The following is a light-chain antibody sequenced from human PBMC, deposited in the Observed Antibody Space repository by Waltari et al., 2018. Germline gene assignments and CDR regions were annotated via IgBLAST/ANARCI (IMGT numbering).Light chain of an antibody. CDR1: SREVGNYNL. J-gene: IGLJ3*02. Sequence: QSARTQPASVSGSPGPSTTIPRPGTSREVGNYNLVSWFRQHPGQAPKLVVYKISRRPSGVSDRFSGSKSGNTASLTISGLHLEDEADYYCCSYAGGGSWVFGGGTKLTVL. V-gene: IGLV2-23*02. CDR2: KIS. CDR3: CSYAGGGSWV.